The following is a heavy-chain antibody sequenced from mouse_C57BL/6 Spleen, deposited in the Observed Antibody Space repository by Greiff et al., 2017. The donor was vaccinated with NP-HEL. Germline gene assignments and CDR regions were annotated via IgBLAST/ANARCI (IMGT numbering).Heavy chain of an antibody. CDR3: ARRRLVYGSSYWYFEV. Sequence: VQLQQPGAELVMPGASVKLSCKASGYTFTSYWMHWVKQRPGQGLEWIGEIDPSDSYTNYNQKFKGKSTLTVDKSSSTAYMQLSSLTSEDSAVYYCARRRLVYGSSYWYFEVWGTGTTVTVSS. J-gene: IGHJ1*03. D-gene: IGHD1-1*01. V-gene: IGHV1-69*01. CDR1: GYTFTSYW. CDR2: IDPSDSYT.